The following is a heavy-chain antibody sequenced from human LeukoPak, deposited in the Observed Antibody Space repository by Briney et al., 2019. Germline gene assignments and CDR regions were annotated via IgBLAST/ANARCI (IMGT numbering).Heavy chain of an antibody. V-gene: IGHV4-39*01. D-gene: IGHD1-26*01. CDR1: GVSISSSNSY. CDR2: IYYTGNT. CDR3: ARVAVGANYYYYMDV. J-gene: IGHJ6*03. Sequence: SETLSLTCTVSGVSISSSNSYWGWIRQPPGKGLEWIGSIYYTGNTYYNASLKSRVTISIDTSNNQISLRLISVTATDTAMYYCARVAVGANYYYYMDVWGKGTTVTISS.